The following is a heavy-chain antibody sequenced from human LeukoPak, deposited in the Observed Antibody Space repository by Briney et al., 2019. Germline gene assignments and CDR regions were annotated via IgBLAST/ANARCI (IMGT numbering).Heavy chain of an antibody. CDR3: ARDSVTTVTPDAFDI. CDR2: ISAYNGNT. Sequence: ASVKVSCKAFGYTFTSYGISWVRQAPGQGLEWMGWISAYNGNTNYAQKLQGRVIMTTDTSTSTAYMELRSLGSDDTAVYYCARDSVTTVTPDAFDIWGQGTMVTVSS. CDR1: GYTFTSYG. D-gene: IGHD4-17*01. J-gene: IGHJ3*02. V-gene: IGHV1-18*01.